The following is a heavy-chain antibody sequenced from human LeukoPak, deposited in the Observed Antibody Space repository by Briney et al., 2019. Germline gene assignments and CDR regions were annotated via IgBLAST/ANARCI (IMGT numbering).Heavy chain of an antibody. V-gene: IGHV3-21*04. CDR2: ISSSSSYI. CDR1: GFTFSSYS. CDR3: ARDGSMEPDGYFDY. Sequence: GGSLRLSCAASGFTFSSYSMNWVRQAPGKGLEWVSSISSSSSYIYYADSVKGRFTVSRDNAKNSLYLQMNSLRSEDTAVYYCARDGSMEPDGYFDYWGQGTLVTVSS. J-gene: IGHJ4*03. D-gene: IGHD1-14*01.